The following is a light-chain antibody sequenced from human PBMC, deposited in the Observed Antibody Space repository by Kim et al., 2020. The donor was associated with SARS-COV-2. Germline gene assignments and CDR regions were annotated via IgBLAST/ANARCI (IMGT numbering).Light chain of an antibody. J-gene: IGLJ3*02. CDR3: SSYTVSYSWV. Sequence: QSALTQPPSASGSPGQSVTISCTGTSSDVGGYNFVSWYQQHPGKAPKLIIYEVTKRPSGVPGRFSGSKSGNTASLTVSGLQAEDEADYYCSSYTVSYSWVFGGGTQLTVL. CDR1: SSDVGGYNF. V-gene: IGLV2-8*01. CDR2: EVT.